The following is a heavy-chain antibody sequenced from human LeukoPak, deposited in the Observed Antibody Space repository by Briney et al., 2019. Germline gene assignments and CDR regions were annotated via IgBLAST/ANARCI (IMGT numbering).Heavy chain of an antibody. CDR2: ISSSSSTI. D-gene: IGHD5-18*01. J-gene: IGHJ3*02. CDR1: GFTFSNYN. CDR3: AKELGGYSYGFDAFDI. Sequence: GGSLRLSCAASGFTFSNYNMNWVRQAPGKGLEWVSYISSSSSTIYYADSVKGRFTISRDNAKNSLYLQMNSLRAEDTAVYYCAKELGGYSYGFDAFDIWGQGTMVTVSS. V-gene: IGHV3-48*04.